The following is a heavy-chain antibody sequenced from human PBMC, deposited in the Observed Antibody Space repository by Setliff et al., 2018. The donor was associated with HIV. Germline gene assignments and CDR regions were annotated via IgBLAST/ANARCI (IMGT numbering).Heavy chain of an antibody. CDR3: AAKPMIRGRPFAF. CDR2: INHSGTT. CDR1: GGSFSGYY. D-gene: IGHD3-10*01. J-gene: IGHJ4*02. Sequence: SLTCAVYGGSFSGYYWSWIRQPPGKGLEWIGEINHSGTTNYSPSFKSRLNISVDVSKNQFSRRLASLSAADTAAYFCAAKPMIRGRPFAFWGQATLVTVSS. V-gene: IGHV4-34*01.